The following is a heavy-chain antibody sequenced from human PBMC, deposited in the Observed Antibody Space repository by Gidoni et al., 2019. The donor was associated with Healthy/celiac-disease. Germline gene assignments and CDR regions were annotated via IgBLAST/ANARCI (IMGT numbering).Heavy chain of an antibody. V-gene: IGHV3-30-3*01. J-gene: IGHJ3*02. Sequence: QVQLVESGGGVVQPGRSLRLSCAASGFPFTRYALLWVRPAPGKGLEWVAVKSYDGSNKDYADSVKGRFTISRDNSKNTLYLQMNSLRAEDTAVYYCARPMRRGDYYDSSGEDAFDIWGQGTMVTVSS. CDR3: ARPMRRGDYYDSSGEDAFDI. CDR2: KSYDGSNK. CDR1: GFPFTRYA. D-gene: IGHD3-22*01.